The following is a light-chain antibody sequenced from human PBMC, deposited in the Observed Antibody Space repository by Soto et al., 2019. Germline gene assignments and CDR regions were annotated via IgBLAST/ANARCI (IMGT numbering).Light chain of an antibody. J-gene: IGKJ1*01. CDR1: QRISSW. CDR2: DAS. Sequence: DIQMTQSPSTLSASVGDRVTMTCRASQRISSWLAWYQQKPGKAPKLLIYDASSLESGVPSRFSGSGSGTEFTLTISSLQPDDFATYYCQQYNSYATFGQGTKVEIK. CDR3: QQYNSYAT. V-gene: IGKV1-5*01.